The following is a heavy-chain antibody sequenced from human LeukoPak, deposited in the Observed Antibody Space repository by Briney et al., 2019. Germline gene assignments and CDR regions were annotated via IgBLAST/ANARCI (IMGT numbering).Heavy chain of an antibody. Sequence: SETLSLTCAVYGGSFSGYNWSWIRQPPGKGLEWIGEINHSGSTNYNPSLKSRVTISVDTSKNQFSLKLSSVTAADTAVYYCARPLYVDTAIAFDYWGQGTLVTVSS. V-gene: IGHV4-34*01. CDR2: INHSGST. D-gene: IGHD5-18*01. CDR1: GGSFSGYN. CDR3: ARPLYVDTAIAFDY. J-gene: IGHJ4*02.